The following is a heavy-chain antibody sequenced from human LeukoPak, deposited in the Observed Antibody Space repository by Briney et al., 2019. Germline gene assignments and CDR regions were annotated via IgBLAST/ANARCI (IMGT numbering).Heavy chain of an antibody. CDR2: ISYDGSSK. J-gene: IGHJ4*02. D-gene: IGHD3-16*01. Sequence: PGGSLRLSCAASGFTFSSYAMHWVRQAPGKGLEWVAVISYDGSSKYYADSVKGRFTISRGNSKNTLYLQMNSLRAEDTAVYYCARDRRGAGLDYWGQGTLVTVSS. CDR3: ARDRRGAGLDY. V-gene: IGHV3-30-3*01. CDR1: GFTFSSYA.